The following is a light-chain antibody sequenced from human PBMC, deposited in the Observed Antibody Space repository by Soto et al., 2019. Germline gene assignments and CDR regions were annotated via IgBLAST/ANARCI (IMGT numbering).Light chain of an antibody. Sequence: DIRMPQSPSSVSASVGGRVASTCRASQGISRWLSWYQQKPGTAPKLLIYTESSLQSGVPSRFSGSGSGTDFTLTISSLQPEDFATYYCHQTTNFPLTFGGGTKVEIK. V-gene: IGKV1-12*01. CDR1: QGISRW. CDR3: HQTTNFPLT. CDR2: TES. J-gene: IGKJ4*01.